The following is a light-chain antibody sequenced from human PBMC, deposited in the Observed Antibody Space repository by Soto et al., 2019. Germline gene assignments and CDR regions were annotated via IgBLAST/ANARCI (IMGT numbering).Light chain of an antibody. CDR2: GAS. CDR3: QQYDNWPRT. V-gene: IGKV3-20*01. Sequence: EIVLTQSPGTLPLSPGARATLSCRASQSVSRSYLAWYQQKPGQAPRLLIYGASSRATGIPDRFSGSGSGTDFTLTISRLEPEDFAVYYCQQYDNWPRTFGGGTKVDI. CDR1: QSVSRSY. J-gene: IGKJ4*01.